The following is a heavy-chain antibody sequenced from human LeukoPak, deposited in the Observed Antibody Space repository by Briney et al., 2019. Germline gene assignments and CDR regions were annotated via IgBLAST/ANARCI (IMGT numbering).Heavy chain of an antibody. CDR3: ARRGEGTSMSRFDY. J-gene: IGHJ4*02. Sequence: SETLSLTCTVSGGSISSSSYYWGWIRQPPGKGLEWIGSIYYSGSTYYNPSLKSRVTIPVDTSKKQFSLKLSSVTAADTAVYYCARRGEGTSMSRFDYWGQGSLVTVSS. V-gene: IGHV4-39*01. CDR2: IYYSGST. D-gene: IGHD3-22*01. CDR1: GGSISSSSYY.